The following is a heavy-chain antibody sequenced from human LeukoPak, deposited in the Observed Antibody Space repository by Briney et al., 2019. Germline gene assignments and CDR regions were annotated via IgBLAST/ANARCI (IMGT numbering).Heavy chain of an antibody. D-gene: IGHD2-2*01. Sequence: GGSLRLSCAASGFTFSSYWMTWVRQAPGKGLEWVANIKQGGSEKYYVDSVKGRFTISRDNAKNSLYLQMNSLRAEDTAVYYCARDRRCSSTSCYYFDYWGQGTLVTVSS. V-gene: IGHV3-7*04. CDR2: IKQGGSEK. CDR1: GFTFSSYW. CDR3: ARDRRCSSTSCYYFDY. J-gene: IGHJ4*02.